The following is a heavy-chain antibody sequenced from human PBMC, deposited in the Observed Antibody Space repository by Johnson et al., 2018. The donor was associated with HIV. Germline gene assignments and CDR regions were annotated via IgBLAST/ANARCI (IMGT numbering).Heavy chain of an antibody. D-gene: IGHD3-10*01. J-gene: IGHJ3*02. CDR1: GFTFSNAW. Sequence: VQLVESGGGLVQPGGSLRLSCAASGFTFSNAWMSWIRQVPGKGLEWVGRIKSETDGGTIDYAAPVKGRFTISRDDSKNTLYLQMNSLTTEDTAVYYCTTDPTSILWFREVGRDAFDIWGQGTMVTVSS. V-gene: IGHV3-15*01. CDR2: IKSETDGGTI. CDR3: TTDPTSILWFREVGRDAFDI.